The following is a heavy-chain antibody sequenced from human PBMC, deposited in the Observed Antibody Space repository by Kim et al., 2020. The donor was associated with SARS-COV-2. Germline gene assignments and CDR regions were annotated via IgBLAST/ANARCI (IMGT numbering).Heavy chain of an antibody. V-gene: IGHV3-30-3*01. J-gene: IGHJ6*04. Sequence: GGSLRLSCAASGFTFSSYAMHWVRQAPGKGLEWVAVISYDGSNKYYADSVKGRFTISRDNSKNTLYLQMNSLRAEDTAVYYCASRTGTTSLVDVWGKGTTVTVSS. CDR1: GFTFSSYA. CDR2: ISYDGSNK. D-gene: IGHD1-7*01. CDR3: ASRTGTTSLVDV.